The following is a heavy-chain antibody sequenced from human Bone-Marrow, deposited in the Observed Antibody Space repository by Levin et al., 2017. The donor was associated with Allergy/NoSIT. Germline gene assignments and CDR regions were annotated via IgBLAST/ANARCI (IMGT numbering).Heavy chain of an antibody. Sequence: GESLKISCAASGFTFSNYAMTWVRQAPGKGLQWVSSISTTGIYMYYADSVKGRLTISRDNAKDSLYLQMSSLRAEDTAVYYCARGRDCTNGVCDRVDFWGQGTLVTVSS. V-gene: IGHV3-21*01. CDR3: ARGRDCTNGVCDRVDF. CDR2: ISTTGIYM. CDR1: GFTFSNYA. J-gene: IGHJ4*02. D-gene: IGHD2-8*01.